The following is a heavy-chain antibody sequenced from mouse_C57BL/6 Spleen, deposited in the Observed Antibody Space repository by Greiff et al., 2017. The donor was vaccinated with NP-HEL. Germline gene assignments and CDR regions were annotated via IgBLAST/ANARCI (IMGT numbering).Heavy chain of an antibody. CDR3: ARNYYGSTSDY. CDR2: IYPGSGST. J-gene: IGHJ2*01. CDR1: GYTFTSYW. V-gene: IGHV1-55*01. D-gene: IGHD1-1*01. Sequence: VQLQQPGAELVKPGASVKMSCKASGYTFTSYWITWVKQRPGQGLEWIGDIYPGSGSTNYNEKFKSKATLTVDTSSSTAYMQLSSLTSDDAAVYYCARNYYGSTSDYWGQGTTLTVSS.